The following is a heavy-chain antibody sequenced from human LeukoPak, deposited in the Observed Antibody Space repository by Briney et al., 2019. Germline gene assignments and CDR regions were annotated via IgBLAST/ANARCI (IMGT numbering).Heavy chain of an antibody. D-gene: IGHD3-10*01. V-gene: IGHV3-49*04. CDR1: GFTFGDYA. CDR2: IRSKAYGGTK. Sequence: SLRLSCTASGFTFGDYAMNWVRQAAGKGREWVGLIRSKAYGGTKQYAASVKGRFTISRDDSKSIAYLPMNSLKTEDTAVYYCRRDAVGFGANWFDPWGQGTLVTVSS. CDR3: RRDAVGFGANWFDP. J-gene: IGHJ5*02.